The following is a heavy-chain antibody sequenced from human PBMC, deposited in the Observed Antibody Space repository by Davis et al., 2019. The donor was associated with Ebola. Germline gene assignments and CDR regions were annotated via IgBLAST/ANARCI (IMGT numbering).Heavy chain of an antibody. CDR2: IRYDGSNK. CDR3: AKSGLSFGVVKYHYGMDV. D-gene: IGHD3-3*01. J-gene: IGHJ6*04. CDR1: GFTFSSYG. V-gene: IGHV3-30*02. Sequence: GGSLRLSCAASGFTFSSYGMHWVRQAPGKGLEWVAFIRYDGSNKYHADSVKGRFTLSRDNSKNTLYLQMNSLRAEDTAVYYCAKSGLSFGVVKYHYGMDVWGKGTTVTVSS.